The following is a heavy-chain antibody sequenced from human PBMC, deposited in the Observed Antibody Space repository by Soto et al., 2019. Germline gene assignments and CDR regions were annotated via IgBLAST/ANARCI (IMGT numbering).Heavy chain of an antibody. D-gene: IGHD2-2*01. J-gene: IGHJ6*03. CDR1: GFTFSSYA. V-gene: IGHV3-23*01. Sequence: EVQLLESGGGLVQPGGSLRLSCAASGFTFSSYAMSWVRQAPGKGLEWVSAISGSGGSTYYADSVKGRFTISRDKSKNTLYLQMNSLRAEDTAVYYCANMPGEHYYYYYMDVWGIGTTVTVSS. CDR2: ISGSGGST. CDR3: ANMPGEHYYYYYMDV.